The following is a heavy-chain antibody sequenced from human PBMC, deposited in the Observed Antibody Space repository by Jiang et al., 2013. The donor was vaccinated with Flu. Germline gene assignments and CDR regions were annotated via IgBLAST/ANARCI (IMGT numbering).Heavy chain of an antibody. CDR2: TYYRSKWYN. Sequence: AWNWIRQSPSRGLEWLGRTYYRSKWYNDYAVSVKSRITINPDTSKNQFSLQLNSVTPEDTAVYYCARDWAGRIAAAGTYYYYGLDVWGQGTTVTVSS. CDR1: A. D-gene: IGHD6-13*01. V-gene: IGHV6-1*01. CDR3: ARDWAGRIAAAGTYYYYGLDV. J-gene: IGHJ6*02.